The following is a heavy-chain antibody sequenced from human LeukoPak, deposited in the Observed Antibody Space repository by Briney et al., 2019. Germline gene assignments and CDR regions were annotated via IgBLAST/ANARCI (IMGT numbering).Heavy chain of an antibody. V-gene: IGHV3-23*01. J-gene: IGHJ3*02. CDR2: ISGSGART. CDR3: AKDRGIVVTPDAFDI. Sequence: GGSLRLSCAASGFTFSSYAMSWVRQAPGKGLEWVSAISGSGARTYYADSVKGRFTISRDNSKNTLYLQMNSLRAEDTAVYYCAKDRGIVVTPDAFDIWGQGTMVTVSS. CDR1: GFTFSSYA. D-gene: IGHD1-26*01.